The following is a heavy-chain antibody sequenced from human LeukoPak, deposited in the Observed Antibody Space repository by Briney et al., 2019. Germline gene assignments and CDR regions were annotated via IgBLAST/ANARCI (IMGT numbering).Heavy chain of an antibody. CDR3: ARAYCSGGSCLLDF. Sequence: GVSVKVSCKASGYTFNSQGISWVRQARGQRLEWMGWISSYSGNTNYAQKFQGRVTMTSDTSTTTVYMELRSLISDDTAVYYCARAYCSGGSCLLDFWGQGTQVTVSS. J-gene: IGHJ4*02. D-gene: IGHD2-15*01. CDR2: ISSYSGNT. V-gene: IGHV1-18*01. CDR1: GYTFNSQG.